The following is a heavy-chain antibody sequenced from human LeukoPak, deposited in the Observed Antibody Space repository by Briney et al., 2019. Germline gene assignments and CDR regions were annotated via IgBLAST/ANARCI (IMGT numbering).Heavy chain of an antibody. CDR1: GFTFSNHW. D-gene: IGHD3-3*02. Sequence: GGSLRLSCAASGFTFSNHWMSWVRQARGKGLERVANIRDDGSEKYYVDSVKGRFTVSRDNVKNSLFLQMNSLRVDDTAVYYCAKSGSSVFWSWGQGTLVTVSS. V-gene: IGHV3-7*03. J-gene: IGHJ5*02. CDR3: AKSGSSVFWS. CDR2: IRDDGSEK.